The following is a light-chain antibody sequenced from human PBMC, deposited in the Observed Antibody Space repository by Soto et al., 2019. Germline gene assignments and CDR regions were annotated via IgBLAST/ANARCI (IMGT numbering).Light chain of an antibody. J-gene: IGLJ2*01. Sequence: QSVLTQPASVSGSPGQSNTISCTGTSSDVGGYNYVSWYQQHPGKAPKLMIYDVSNRPSGVSNRFSGSKSGNTASLTISGLQAEDEEDYYCSSYTSRSNHVVFGGGTQLTVL. CDR3: SSYTSRSNHVV. CDR2: DVS. CDR1: SSDVGGYNY. V-gene: IGLV2-14*01.